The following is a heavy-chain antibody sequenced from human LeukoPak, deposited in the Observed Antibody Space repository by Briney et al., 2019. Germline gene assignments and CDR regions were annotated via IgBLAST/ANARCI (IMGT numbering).Heavy chain of an antibody. CDR3: ARGYSSGWYFDY. D-gene: IGHD6-19*01. Sequence: GASVKVSCKASGGTFSSYAISWVRQAPGQGLEWMGRIIPILGIANYAQKFQGRVTITADKSTSTAYMELSSLRSEDTAVYYCARGYSSGWYFDYWGQGTLVTVSS. J-gene: IGHJ4*02. CDR1: GGTFSSYA. CDR2: IIPILGIA. V-gene: IGHV1-69*04.